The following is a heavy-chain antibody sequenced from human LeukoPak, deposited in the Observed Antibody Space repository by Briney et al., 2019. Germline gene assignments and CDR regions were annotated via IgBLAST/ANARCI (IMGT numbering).Heavy chain of an antibody. CDR3: ARGVYGGDGVAEKVGPWDPPSHY. Sequence: SVKVSCKASGGTFSSYTISWVRQAPGQGLEWMGRIIPILGIANYAQKFQGRVTITADTSTSTAYMELRSLRSDDTAVYYCARGVYGGDGVAEKVGPWDPPSHYWGQGTLVTVSS. V-gene: IGHV1-69*02. CDR2: IIPILGIA. J-gene: IGHJ4*02. CDR1: GGTFSSYT. D-gene: IGHD3-16*01.